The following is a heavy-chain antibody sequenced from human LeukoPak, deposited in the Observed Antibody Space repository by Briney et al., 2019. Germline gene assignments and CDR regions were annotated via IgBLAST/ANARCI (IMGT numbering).Heavy chain of an antibody. Sequence: GGSLRLSCAASGFTLSAYWMNWVRQAPGKGLERDSYISSCGSTIYYADSVKGRFTISRDNAKSSLYLQMNSLRAEDTAVYYCAREQWLVLYWGQGTLVTVSS. V-gene: IGHV3-48*04. CDR3: AREQWLVLY. D-gene: IGHD6-19*01. J-gene: IGHJ4*02. CDR1: GFTLSAYW. CDR2: ISSCGSTI.